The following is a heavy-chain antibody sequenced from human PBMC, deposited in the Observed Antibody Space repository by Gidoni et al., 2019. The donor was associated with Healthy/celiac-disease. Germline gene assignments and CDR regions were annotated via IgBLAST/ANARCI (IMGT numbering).Heavy chain of an antibody. J-gene: IGHJ4*02. CDR2: ISSSSSYI. CDR3: ARSRRIVGATDFDY. D-gene: IGHD1-26*01. Sequence: EVQLVESGGGLVKPGGSLRLSCAASGFTFSSYSMNWVRQAPGKGLEWVSSISSSSSYIYYADSVKGRFTISRDNAKNSLYLQMNSLRAEDTAVYYCARSRRIVGATDFDYWGQGTLVTVSS. CDR1: GFTFSSYS. V-gene: IGHV3-21*01.